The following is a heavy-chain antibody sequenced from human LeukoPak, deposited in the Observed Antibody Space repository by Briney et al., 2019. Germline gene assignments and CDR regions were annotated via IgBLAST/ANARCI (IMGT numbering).Heavy chain of an antibody. D-gene: IGHD2-2*02. CDR1: GSTFSSYS. V-gene: IGHV3-21*01. J-gene: IGHJ4*02. CDR2: ISSSSSYI. CDR3: ARVGCSSTSCYTSGWYFDY. Sequence: GGSLGLSCAASGSTFSSYSMNWVRQAPGKGLEWVSSISSSSSYIYYADSVKGRFTISRDNAKNSLYLQMNSLRAEDTAVYYCARVGCSSTSCYTSGWYFDYWGQGTLVTVSS.